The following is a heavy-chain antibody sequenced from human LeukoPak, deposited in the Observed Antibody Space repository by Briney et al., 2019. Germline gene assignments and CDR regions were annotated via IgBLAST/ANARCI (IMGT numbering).Heavy chain of an antibody. CDR2: INHSGST. CDR1: DGSFSGYY. J-gene: IGHJ4*02. Sequence: SETLSLTCAVYDGSFSGYYWSWIRQPPGKGLEWIGEINHSGSTNYNPSLKSRVTISVDTSKNQFSLKLSSVTAADTAVYYCARERTSVKAFFDYWGQGTLVTVSS. V-gene: IGHV4-34*01. CDR3: ARERTSVKAFFDY. D-gene: IGHD3/OR15-3a*01.